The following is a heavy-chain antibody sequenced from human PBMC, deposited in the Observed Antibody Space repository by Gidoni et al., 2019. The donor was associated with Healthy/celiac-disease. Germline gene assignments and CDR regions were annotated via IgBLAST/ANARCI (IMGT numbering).Heavy chain of an antibody. CDR1: GGSISSSSYY. CDR3: AIDPLQGYYDILTGYYPDWFDP. D-gene: IGHD3-9*01. CDR2: IYYSGST. V-gene: IGHV4-39*07. Sequence: QLQLQESGPGLVKPSETLSLTCPVSGGSISSSSYYWGWMRQPPGKGLEWIGSIYYSGSTYYNPSLKSRVTISVDTSKNQFSLKLSSVTAADTAVYYCAIDPLQGYYDILTGYYPDWFDPWGQGTLVTVSS. J-gene: IGHJ5*02.